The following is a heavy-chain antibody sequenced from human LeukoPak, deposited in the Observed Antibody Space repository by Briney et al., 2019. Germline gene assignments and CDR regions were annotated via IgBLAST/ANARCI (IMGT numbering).Heavy chain of an antibody. CDR2: IRSKNYGGTL. J-gene: IGHJ4*02. CDR1: GFTFDDFS. D-gene: IGHD2-15*01. CDR3: TRSLVVIGY. Sequence: GGSLRLSCTTSGFTFDDFSMSWVRQAPGKGLEWVGFIRSKNYGGTLEYAASVRGRFTISRDNAKSSLYLQMNSLRAEDTAVYYCTRSLVVIGYWGQGTLVTVSS. V-gene: IGHV3-49*04.